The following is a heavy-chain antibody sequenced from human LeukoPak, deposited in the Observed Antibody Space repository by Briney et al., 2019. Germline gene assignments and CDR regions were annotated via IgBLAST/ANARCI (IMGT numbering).Heavy chain of an antibody. J-gene: IGHJ4*02. CDR2: VYNSGNT. Sequence: SETLSLTCTVSGGSISDYFWSWIRQPPGKGLEWIGYVYNSGNTNYNPSLKSRVTISVDTSKNQFSLKLSSVTAADTAVYYCARFSSIAAAFDYWGQGTLVTVSS. V-gene: IGHV4-59*08. CDR1: GGSISDYF. D-gene: IGHD6-13*01. CDR3: ARFSSIAAAFDY.